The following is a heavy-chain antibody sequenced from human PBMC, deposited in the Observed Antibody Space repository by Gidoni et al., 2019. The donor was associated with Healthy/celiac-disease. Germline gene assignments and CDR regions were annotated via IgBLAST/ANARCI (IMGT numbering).Heavy chain of an antibody. V-gene: IGHV4-59*01. CDR2: IYYSGST. D-gene: IGHD5-18*01. Sequence: QVQLQESGPGLVKPSAPLSLTCTVSGGSISSYYWSWIRQPPGKGLEWIGYIYYSGSTNYNPSLKSRVTISVDTSKNQFSLKLSSVTAADTAVYYCARGVGGYSYGYYYYGMDVWGQGTTVTVSS. CDR1: GGSISSYY. J-gene: IGHJ6*02. CDR3: ARGVGGYSYGYYYYGMDV.